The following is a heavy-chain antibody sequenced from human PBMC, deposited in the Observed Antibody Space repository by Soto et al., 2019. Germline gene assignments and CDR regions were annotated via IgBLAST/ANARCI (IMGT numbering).Heavy chain of an antibody. CDR1: SGSISSSSYY. Sequence: TLSLTSTVSSGSISSSSYYWGWIRQPPGKGLEWIGSIYYSGSTYYNPSLKSRVTISVDTSKNQFSLKLSSVTAADTAVYYCASNLQPIYYYYYYYMDVWGKGTTVTVSS. J-gene: IGHJ6*03. CDR3: ASNLQPIYYYYYYYMDV. V-gene: IGHV4-39*01. D-gene: IGHD4-4*01. CDR2: IYYSGST.